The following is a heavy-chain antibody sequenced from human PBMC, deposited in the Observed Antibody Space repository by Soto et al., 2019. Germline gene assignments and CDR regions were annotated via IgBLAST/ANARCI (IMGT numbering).Heavy chain of an antibody. J-gene: IGHJ4*01. CDR3: ARGGYYYENSGQNAYDY. Sequence: SATLSLTCTVSGGSISSGGYYWSRIRQHPGKGLEWIGYLYSGGSTYYNPSLKSPATISGDTSKDQFSLKLSSVTAGDTAVYCCARGGYYYENSGQNAYDYWGQVILVT. V-gene: IGHV4-31*01. CDR2: LYSGGST. D-gene: IGHD3-22*01. CDR1: GGSISSGGYY.